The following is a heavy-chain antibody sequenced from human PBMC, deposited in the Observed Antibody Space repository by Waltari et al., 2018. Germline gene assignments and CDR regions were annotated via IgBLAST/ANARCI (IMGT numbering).Heavy chain of an antibody. D-gene: IGHD3-22*01. CDR3: ARVEYYDSSGSDY. J-gene: IGHJ4*02. CDR2: ISVDGRNK. Sequence: QVQLVESGGGVVQPGSSLRLSCAASGFTFSSYAMHWVRQAPGKGLVCVAVISVDGRNKYFAYSVEVRFTISSDNSKNTLYLQMNSLRAEDTAVYYCARVEYYDSSGSDYWGQGTLVTVSS. V-gene: IGHV3-30-3*01. CDR1: GFTFSSYA.